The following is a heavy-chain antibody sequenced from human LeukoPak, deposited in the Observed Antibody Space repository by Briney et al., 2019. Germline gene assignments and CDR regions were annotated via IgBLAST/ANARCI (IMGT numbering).Heavy chain of an antibody. CDR3: TTVFGELHLFDY. V-gene: IGHV3-15*01. J-gene: IGHJ4*02. CDR2: IKSKTDGGTT. CDR1: GFTFSNAW. D-gene: IGHD3-10*02. Sequence: PGGALRLSCAASGFTFSNAWMSWVRQAPGKGLEWVGRIKSKTDGGTTDYAAPVKGRFTISRDDSKNTLYLQMNSPKTEDTAVYYCTTVFGELHLFDYWGQGTLVTVSS.